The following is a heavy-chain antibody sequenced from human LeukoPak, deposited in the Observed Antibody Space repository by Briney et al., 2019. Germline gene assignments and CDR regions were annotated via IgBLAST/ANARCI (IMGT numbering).Heavy chain of an antibody. Sequence: GRSLRLSCAASGFTFDDYAMHWVRQAPGKGLEWVSGISWNSGSIGYADSVKGRFTISRDNAKNSLFLQMNSLRAEDTALYYCAKDMSSGIVAADMDYWGQGILVIVSS. V-gene: IGHV3-9*01. CDR2: ISWNSGSI. J-gene: IGHJ4*02. CDR1: GFTFDDYA. D-gene: IGHD6-13*01. CDR3: AKDMSSGIVAADMDY.